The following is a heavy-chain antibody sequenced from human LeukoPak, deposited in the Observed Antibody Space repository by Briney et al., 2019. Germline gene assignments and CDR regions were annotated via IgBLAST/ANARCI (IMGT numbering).Heavy chain of an antibody. CDR3: ARAHLDSSGYYFESYYFDS. Sequence: GGSLRLYCAASGFTVSSNYMSWVRPAPGKGLEWVSVIYSGGSTYYADSVKGRFTISRDNSKNTLSLQMNSLTAEDTAVYYCARAHLDSSGYYFESYYFDSWGQGTLVTVSS. V-gene: IGHV3-53*01. J-gene: IGHJ4*02. D-gene: IGHD3-22*01. CDR2: IYSGGST. CDR1: GFTVSSNY.